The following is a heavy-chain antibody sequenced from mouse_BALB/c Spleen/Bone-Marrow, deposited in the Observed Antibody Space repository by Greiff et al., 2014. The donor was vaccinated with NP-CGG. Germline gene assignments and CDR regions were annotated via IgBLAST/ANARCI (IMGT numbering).Heavy chain of an antibody. V-gene: IGHV14-3*02. CDR3: SRGYYDYLFALDY. D-gene: IGHD5-5*01. CDR2: IDPGNGNT. CDR1: GFNIKDTY. Sequence: VQLQQSGAELVKPGASVKLSCTASGFNIKDTYIYWVKQRPEQGLEWVGRIDPGNGNTKYDPKFQGKATIAADTSSNTAYLQLXXXXXXDTAVYYCSRGYYDYLFALDYWGHGTSVTVSS. J-gene: IGHJ4*01.